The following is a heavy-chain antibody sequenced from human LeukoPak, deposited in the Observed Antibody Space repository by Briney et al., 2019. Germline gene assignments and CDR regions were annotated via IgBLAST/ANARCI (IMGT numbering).Heavy chain of an antibody. CDR3: AKDRNYYDPSAYYDY. Sequence: PGGSLRLSCAASGFTFSSYAMSWVRQAPGKGLEWVSTMSGSGGSTYYADSVKGRFTISRDNSKNTLYLQMDSLRAEDTAVYYCAKDRNYYDPSAYYDYWGQGTLVTVSS. V-gene: IGHV3-23*01. J-gene: IGHJ4*02. D-gene: IGHD3-22*01. CDR2: MSGSGGST. CDR1: GFTFSSYA.